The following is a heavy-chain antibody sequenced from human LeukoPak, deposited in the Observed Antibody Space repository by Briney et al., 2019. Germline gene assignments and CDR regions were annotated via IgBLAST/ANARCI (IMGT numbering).Heavy chain of an antibody. CDR1: GYSFTSYW. Sequence: GESLKISCKGSGYSFTSYWIGWVRQMPGKGLEWMGIIYPGDSVTRYSPSFQGQVTISADKSISTAYLQWSSLKASDTAMYYCARPTLPGWEGLENWFDPWGQGTLVTVSS. V-gene: IGHV5-51*01. CDR2: IYPGDSVT. J-gene: IGHJ5*02. CDR3: ARPTLPGWEGLENWFDP. D-gene: IGHD1-26*01.